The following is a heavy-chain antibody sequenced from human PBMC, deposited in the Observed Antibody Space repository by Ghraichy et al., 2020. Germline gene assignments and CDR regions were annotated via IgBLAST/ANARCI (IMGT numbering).Heavy chain of an antibody. Sequence: GGSLRLSCVGSGFTISSYTMNWVRQSPGEGLEWVSYITSSGRTIFYADSVKGRFTISRDNAQNSLYLQMNSLRDEDTAVHYCARGSTVVRFFYYDGMDVWGQGTRVTVSS. CDR3: ARGSTVVRFFYYDGMDV. CDR1: GFTISSYT. D-gene: IGHD4-23*01. V-gene: IGHV3-48*02. J-gene: IGHJ6*02. CDR2: ITSSGRTI.